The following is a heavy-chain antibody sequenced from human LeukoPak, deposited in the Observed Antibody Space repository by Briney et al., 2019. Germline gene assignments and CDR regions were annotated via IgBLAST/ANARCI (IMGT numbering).Heavy chain of an antibody. J-gene: IGHJ4*02. D-gene: IGHD5/OR15-5a*01. Sequence: PSETLSLTCAVYGGSFSGYYWSWIRQPPGKGLEWIGEINHGGTTNYNPSLESRVTISIDTSKNQFSLKLSSVTAADTAVYYCARAPSTGGVFFDYWGQGTLVTVSS. CDR2: INHGGTT. V-gene: IGHV4-34*01. CDR3: ARAPSTGGVFFDY. CDR1: GGSFSGYY.